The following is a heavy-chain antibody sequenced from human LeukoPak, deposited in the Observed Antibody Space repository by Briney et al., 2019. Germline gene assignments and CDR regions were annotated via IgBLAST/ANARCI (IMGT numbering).Heavy chain of an antibody. V-gene: IGHV1-2*02. CDR2: INPNSGGT. Sequence: GASVKVSCKASGYTFTDYYMYWVRQARGQGLEWMGWINPNSGGTNYVQKFQGRVTMTRDTAISTAYMELSRLTSDDTAVYYCARKYYYDSSGYQGGPLLWGQGTLVTVSS. J-gene: IGHJ4*02. CDR3: ARKYYYDSSGYQGGPLL. D-gene: IGHD3-22*01. CDR1: GYTFTDYY.